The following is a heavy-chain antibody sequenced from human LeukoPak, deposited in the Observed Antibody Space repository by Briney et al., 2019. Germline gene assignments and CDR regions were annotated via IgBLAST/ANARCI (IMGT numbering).Heavy chain of an antibody. CDR3: ARDGDYGGNSLNAFDI. CDR2: IYHSGST. V-gene: IGHV4-4*02. D-gene: IGHD4-23*01. J-gene: IGHJ3*02. Sequence: SGTLSLTCAVSGGSISSSNWWSWVRQPPGKGLEWIGEIYHSGSTNYNPSLKSRVTISVDKSKNQFSLKLSSVTAADTAVYYCARDGDYGGNSLNAFDIWGQGTMVTVSS. CDR1: GGSISSSNW.